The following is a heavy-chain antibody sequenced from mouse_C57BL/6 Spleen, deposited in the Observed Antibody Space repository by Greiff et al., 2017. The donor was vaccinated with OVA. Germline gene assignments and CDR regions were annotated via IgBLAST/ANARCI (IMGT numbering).Heavy chain of an antibody. CDR3: ARDRNGNYHVYVYCDV. J-gene: IGHJ1*03. D-gene: IGHD2-1*01. Sequence: EVKLMESGGGLVKPGGSLKLSCAASGFTFSSYAMSWVRQTPDKRLEWVATISDGGSYTYYPDNVKGRFTISRANAKNNLYLQMSHLKAEDTAMYYCARDRNGNYHVYVYCDVWGTGTTVTVSS. V-gene: IGHV5-4*01. CDR1: GFTFSSYA. CDR2: ISDGGSYT.